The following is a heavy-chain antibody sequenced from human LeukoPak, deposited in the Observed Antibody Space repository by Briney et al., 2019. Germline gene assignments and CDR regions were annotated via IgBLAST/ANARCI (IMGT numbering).Heavy chain of an antibody. CDR2: ISAYNGNT. V-gene: IGHV1-18*01. CDR3: AREGPYYYDSSGSFDY. CDR1: GYTFTSYG. D-gene: IGHD3-22*01. J-gene: IGHJ4*02. Sequence: ASVKVSCKASGYTFTSYGIRWVRQVPGQGLEWMGWISAYNGNTNYAQKLQGRVTMTTDTSTSTAYMELRSLRSDDTAVCYCAREGPYYYDSSGSFDYWGQGTLVTVSS.